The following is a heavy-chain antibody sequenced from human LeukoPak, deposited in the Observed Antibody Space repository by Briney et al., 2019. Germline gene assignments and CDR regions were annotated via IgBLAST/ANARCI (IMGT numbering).Heavy chain of an antibody. Sequence: GGSLRLSCAASGFTFNSYAMHWVRQAPGKGLVWVSRINSDGSSTSYADSVRGRFTISRDNSKNTLYLQMNSLRAEDTAVYYCAKGVVSRGYRYYMDVWGKGTTVTVSS. CDR2: INSDGSST. D-gene: IGHD3-22*01. CDR3: AKGVVSRGYRYYMDV. J-gene: IGHJ6*03. CDR1: GFTFNSYA. V-gene: IGHV3-74*01.